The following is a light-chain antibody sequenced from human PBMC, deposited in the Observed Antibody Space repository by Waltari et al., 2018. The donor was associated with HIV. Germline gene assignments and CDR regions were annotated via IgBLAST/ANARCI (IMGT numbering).Light chain of an antibody. CDR3: VTWDDSLSGMV. V-gene: IGLV1-44*01. CDR1: SSNIENNN. J-gene: IGLJ2*01. CDR2: SNN. Sequence: QSVLTQPPSASGTPGQRVTISCSGSSSNIENNNVNWYQPLPGTAPKLLIYSNNHRPSGVPDRISGSKSGTSASLAISGLQSEDEADYYCVTWDDSLSGMVFGGGTKLTVL.